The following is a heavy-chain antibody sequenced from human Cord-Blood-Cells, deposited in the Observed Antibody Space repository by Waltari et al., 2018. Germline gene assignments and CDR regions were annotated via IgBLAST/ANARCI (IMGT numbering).Heavy chain of an antibody. D-gene: IGHD3-10*01. CDR3: ASSHRVVRGVIIYFQH. J-gene: IGHJ1*01. CDR1: GGSISSSSYY. CDR2: IYYSGST. Sequence: QLQLQVSGPGLVKPSETLSLTCTVSGGSISSSSYYWGWIRQPPGKGLEWIGSIYYSGSTYYNPSLKSRVTISVDTSKNQFSLKLSSVTAADTAVYYCASSHRVVRGVIIYFQHWGQGTLVTVSS. V-gene: IGHV4-39*01.